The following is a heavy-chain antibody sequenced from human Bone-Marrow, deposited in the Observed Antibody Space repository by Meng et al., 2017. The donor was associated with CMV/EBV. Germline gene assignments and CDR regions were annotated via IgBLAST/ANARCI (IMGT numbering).Heavy chain of an antibody. Sequence: SETLSPTCAVYGGSFSGYYWSWIRQPPGKGLEWIGEIDHSGSTNYNPSLKSRVTISVDTSKNQFSLKLSSVTAADTAVYYCARYCSGGSCYRYYYGMDVWGQGTTVTVSS. J-gene: IGHJ6*02. V-gene: IGHV4-34*01. D-gene: IGHD2-15*01. CDR3: ARYCSGGSCYRYYYGMDV. CDR2: IDHSGST. CDR1: GGSFSGYY.